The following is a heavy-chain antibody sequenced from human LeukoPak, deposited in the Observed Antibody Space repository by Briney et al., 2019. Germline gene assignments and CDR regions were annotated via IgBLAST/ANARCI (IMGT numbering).Heavy chain of an antibody. CDR1: GGTFSSYA. J-gene: IGHJ4*02. CDR2: IIPIFGTA. D-gene: IGHD2-2*01. CDR3: ARDSYCSSTSCYYFFDY. Sequence: GASVKVSCKASGGTFSSYAISWVRQAPGQGLEWMGGIIPIFGTANYAQEFQGRVTITADESTSTAYMELSSLRSEDTAVYYCARDSYCSSTSCYYFFDYWGQGTLVTVSS. V-gene: IGHV1-69*13.